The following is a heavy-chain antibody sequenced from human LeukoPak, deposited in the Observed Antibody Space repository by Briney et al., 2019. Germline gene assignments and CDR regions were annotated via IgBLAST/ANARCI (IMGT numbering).Heavy chain of an antibody. CDR3: ARGGVVAAFDY. D-gene: IGHD2-15*01. CDR1: GFTLSDYW. J-gene: IGHJ4*02. CDR2: ITNDGSST. V-gene: IGHV3-74*01. Sequence: GGSLRLSCAASGFTLSDYWMHWVRQAPGKGLVWVSHITNDGSSTNYADPVKGRFTISRDSAKNTLYLQMSSLRAEDTAVYYCARGGVVAAFDYWGQGTLVTVSS.